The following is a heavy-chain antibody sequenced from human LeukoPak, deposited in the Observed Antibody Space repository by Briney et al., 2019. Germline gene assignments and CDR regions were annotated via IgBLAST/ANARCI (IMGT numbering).Heavy chain of an antibody. V-gene: IGHV1-18*01. Sequence: ASVKVSCKASGYTFTSYGISWVRQAPGQGLEWMGWISAYNGNTNYAQKLQGRVTMTTDTSTSTAYMELRSLRSDDTAVYYCARVAYYCDSSGRVAFFDYWGQGTLVTVSS. CDR3: ARVAYYCDSSGRVAFFDY. D-gene: IGHD3-22*01. CDR1: GYTFTSYG. J-gene: IGHJ4*02. CDR2: ISAYNGNT.